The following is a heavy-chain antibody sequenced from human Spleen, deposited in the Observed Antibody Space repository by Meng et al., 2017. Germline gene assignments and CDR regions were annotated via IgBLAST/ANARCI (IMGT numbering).Heavy chain of an antibody. CDR2: ISISGETT. D-gene: IGHD2-8*01. J-gene: IGHJ4*02. CDR3: AKEIRPNNY. Sequence: EVQLVGSGGGLGRPGRSLRLSCAVSGFTFSSSAMSWVRQAPGKGLEWVSSISISGETTRYADSVKGRFTVSRDNSKSTLHLQMNSLRAEDTAVYYCAKEIRPNNYWGQGTLVTVSS. CDR1: GFTFSSSA. V-gene: IGHV3-23*04.